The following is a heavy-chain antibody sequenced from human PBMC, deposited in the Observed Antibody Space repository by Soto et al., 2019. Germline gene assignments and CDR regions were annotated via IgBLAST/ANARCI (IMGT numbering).Heavy chain of an antibody. J-gene: IGHJ5*02. Sequence: SETLSLTCTVSGASISSTTYCWSWIRQHPGKGLEWIGDIYYSGDTYYNPSLKSRVTLSVDTSMNQFSLRLSSVTAADTAIYYCATRITVFGLLIPPFGPWGQGTQVTVSS. CDR1: GASISSTTYC. CDR2: IYYSGDT. D-gene: IGHD3-3*01. CDR3: ATRITVFGLLIPPFGP. V-gene: IGHV4-31*03.